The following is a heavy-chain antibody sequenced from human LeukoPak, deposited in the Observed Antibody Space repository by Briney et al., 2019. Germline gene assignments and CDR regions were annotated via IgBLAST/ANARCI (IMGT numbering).Heavy chain of an antibody. V-gene: IGHV5-51*01. CDR2: IYPGDSDT. D-gene: IGHD2-2*01. Sequence: GESLKISCKGSGYKFTNYWIGWVRQMPGKGLEWMGIIYPGDSDTRYSPSFQGQVTISADKSISTAYLQWSSLKASDTAMYYCATGFVVVPAAISDWGQGTLVTVSS. J-gene: IGHJ4*02. CDR1: GYKFTNYW. CDR3: ATGFVVVPAAISD.